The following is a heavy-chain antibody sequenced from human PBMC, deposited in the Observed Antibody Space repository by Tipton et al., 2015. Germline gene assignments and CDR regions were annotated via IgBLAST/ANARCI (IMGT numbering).Heavy chain of an antibody. D-gene: IGHD5/OR15-5a*01. CDR2: LSGYNSKT. CDR3: ARLGPVSMIGFYPSMDV. V-gene: IGHV1-18*01. J-gene: IGHJ6*02. CDR1: GYPFTNYG. Sequence: QVQLVQSGPEVKKPGASVKVSCKTSGYPFTNYGIAWVRQAPGQGLEWMGWLSGYNSKTKYAQKVQGRVALTTDTSTSAAYMELTNLISDDTAVYYCARLGPVSMIGFYPSMDVWGQGTTVTVSS.